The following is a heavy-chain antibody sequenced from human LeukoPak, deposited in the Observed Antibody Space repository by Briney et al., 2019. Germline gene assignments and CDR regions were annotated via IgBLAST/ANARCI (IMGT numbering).Heavy chain of an antibody. V-gene: IGHV1-69*13. CDR3: ARGPYCSSTSCYWDWFDP. CDR1: GGTFSSYA. J-gene: IGHJ5*02. Sequence: SVKVFCKASGGTFSSYAISWVRQAPGQGLEWMGGIIPIFGTANYAQKFQGRVTITADESTSTAYMELSSLRSEDTAVYYCARGPYCSSTSCYWDWFDPWGQGTLVTVSS. CDR2: IIPIFGTA. D-gene: IGHD2-2*01.